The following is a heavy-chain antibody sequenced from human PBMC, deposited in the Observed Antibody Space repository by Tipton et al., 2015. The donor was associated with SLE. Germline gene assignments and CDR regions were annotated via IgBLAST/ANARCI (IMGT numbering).Heavy chain of an antibody. Sequence: LRLSCAVYGGSFSGYYWTWIRQPPGKGLEWIGEINHSGSTNYNPSLKSRITISVDTSKNRFSLKLSSVIAADTAVYYCARVEGSYRYHHWFDPWGQGTLVTVSS. J-gene: IGHJ5*02. CDR1: GGSFSGYY. V-gene: IGHV4-34*01. CDR3: ARVEGSYRYHHWFDP. CDR2: INHSGST. D-gene: IGHD3-16*02.